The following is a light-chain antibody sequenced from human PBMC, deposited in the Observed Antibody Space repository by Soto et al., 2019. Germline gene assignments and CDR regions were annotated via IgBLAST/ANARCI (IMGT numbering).Light chain of an antibody. J-gene: IGKJ1*01. Sequence: EIALTQSPGTLSLSPGERATLSCRASQSVSNNYLAWYQQKPGQAPRLLIYGASNRATGIPDRLSGSGSGTDFTLTISRLEPEDFAVYYCQQYVSSGTFGQGTKVEIK. CDR3: QQYVSSGT. V-gene: IGKV3-20*01. CDR1: QSVSNNY. CDR2: GAS.